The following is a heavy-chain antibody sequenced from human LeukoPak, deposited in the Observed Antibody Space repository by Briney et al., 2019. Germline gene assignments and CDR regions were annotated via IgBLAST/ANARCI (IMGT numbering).Heavy chain of an antibody. CDR2: IYHSGST. CDR3: ARDQQYHRPAGWFDP. CDR1: GGSISSSNW. D-gene: IGHD1-14*01. J-gene: IGHJ5*02. V-gene: IGHV4-4*02. Sequence: SETLSLTCAVSGGSISSSNWWSWVRQPPGKGLEWIGEIYHSGSTNYNPSLESRVTISVDASKNQFSLELNSVTAADTAVYYCARDQQYHRPAGWFDPWGQGTLVTVSS.